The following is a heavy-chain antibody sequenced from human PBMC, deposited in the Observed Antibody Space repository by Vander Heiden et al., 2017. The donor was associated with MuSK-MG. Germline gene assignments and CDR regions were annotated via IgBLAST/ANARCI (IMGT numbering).Heavy chain of an antibody. D-gene: IGHD5-12*01. CDR1: GFTFSSYS. J-gene: IGHJ4*02. CDR2: ISSSSSTI. Sequence: EVQLVESGGGLVQPGGSLRLSCAASGFTFSSYSMNWVRQAPGKGLEWGSYISSSSSTIYYADSVKGRFTISRDNAKNSLYLQMNSLRAEDTAVYYCARDARGNFDYWGQGTLVTVSS. V-gene: IGHV3-48*01. CDR3: ARDARGNFDY.